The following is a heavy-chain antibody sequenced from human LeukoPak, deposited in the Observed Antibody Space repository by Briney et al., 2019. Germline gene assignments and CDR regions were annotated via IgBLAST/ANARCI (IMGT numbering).Heavy chain of an antibody. CDR1: GGSISGADYY. CDR2: IGSSGHT. V-gene: IGHV4-39*01. Sequence: SETLSLTCTVSGGSISGADYYCDWIRQSPGKGLEWIGTIGSSGHTYRNPSLKNRVTMSVDTSKNQFSLKLSSMAAADTAVFYCARRKVYKDYFDYWGQGTLVTVSS. J-gene: IGHJ4*02. CDR3: ARRKVYKDYFDY. D-gene: IGHD5-24*01.